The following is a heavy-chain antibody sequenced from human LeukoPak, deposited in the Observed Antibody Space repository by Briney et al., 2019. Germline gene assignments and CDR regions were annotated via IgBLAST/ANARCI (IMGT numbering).Heavy chain of an antibody. CDR1: GYTFTSYA. CDR2: INTNTGNP. Sequence: ASVKVSCKASGYTFTSYAMNWVRQAPGQGLEWVGWINTNTGNPTYAQGFTGRFVFSLDTSVSTAYLQISSLKAEDTAVYYCARGAVLMVYATPLGYWGQGTLVTVSS. D-gene: IGHD2-8*01. V-gene: IGHV7-4-1*02. J-gene: IGHJ4*02. CDR3: ARGAVLMVYATPLGY.